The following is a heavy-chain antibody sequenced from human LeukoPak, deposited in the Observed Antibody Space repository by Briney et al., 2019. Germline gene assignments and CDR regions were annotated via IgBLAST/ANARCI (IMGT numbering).Heavy chain of an antibody. Sequence: PSETLSLTCTVSGGSISSYYWSWIRQPPGKGLEWIGYIYYSGSTNYNPSLKSRVTISVDTSKNQFSLKLSSVTAADTAVYYCARAHLTTVTIHDYWGQGTLVTVSS. J-gene: IGHJ4*02. CDR1: GGSISSYY. CDR3: ARAHLTTVTIHDY. V-gene: IGHV4-59*01. CDR2: IYYSGST. D-gene: IGHD4-17*01.